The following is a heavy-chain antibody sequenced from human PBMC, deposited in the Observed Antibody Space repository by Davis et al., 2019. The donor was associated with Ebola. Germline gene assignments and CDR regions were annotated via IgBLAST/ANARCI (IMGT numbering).Heavy chain of an antibody. Sequence: PSETLSLTCAISGDSVSGTSVAWNWIRQSPSRGLEWLGWTYYTSKWHNDYGESVKSRITINPDTSKNQFSLQLNSVSPEDTSVYYFVQGWLRTGMDVWGKGTTVTVSS. V-gene: IGHV6-1*01. CDR2: TYYTSKWHN. CDR3: VQGWLRTGMDV. J-gene: IGHJ6*04. D-gene: IGHD6-19*01. CDR1: GDSVSGTSVA.